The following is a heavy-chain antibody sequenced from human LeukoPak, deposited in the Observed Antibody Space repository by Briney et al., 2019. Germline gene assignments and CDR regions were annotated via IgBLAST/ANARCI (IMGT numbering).Heavy chain of an antibody. J-gene: IGHJ3*02. CDR2: IYSTWST. CDR1: GGSLSSHY. CDR3: ARGFSGVTAFDI. Sequence: SETLSLTCTVSGGSLSSHYWSWIRQPPGKGLEWIGYIYSTWSTNYNPSLKSRVTISVNTSKDQFSMTLSSVNVADTSVYYCARGFSGVTAFDIWGQGTMVTVSS. V-gene: IGHV4-59*11. D-gene: IGHD3-10*01.